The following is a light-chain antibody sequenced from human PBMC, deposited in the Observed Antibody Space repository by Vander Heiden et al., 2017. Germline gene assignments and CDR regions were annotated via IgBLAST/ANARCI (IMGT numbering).Light chain of an antibody. CDR1: QSVVRY. Sequence: EIVLTQSPATLSFSQGERATLSCRASQSVVRYLAWYQQRPGQAPRLLIYDASKRATGIPARFSGSGSGTDFTLTISSLQSEDSAVYYCLQRNIWPLTFGGGTRVEIK. CDR3: LQRNIWPLT. J-gene: IGKJ4*01. V-gene: IGKV3-11*01. CDR2: DAS.